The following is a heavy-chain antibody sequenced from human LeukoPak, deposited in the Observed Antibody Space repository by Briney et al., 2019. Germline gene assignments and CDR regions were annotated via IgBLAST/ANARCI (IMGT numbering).Heavy chain of an antibody. Sequence: GGSLRLSCVVSGLRFGNHGMHWVRQAPGKGLEWVAFIRSDVTIGYHADFVRGRFTISRDDSKNTFYLQMNSLRPEDTAVYYCAKDGGKVRFDYWGQGTLVTVSS. V-gene: IGHV3-30*02. CDR3: AKDGGKVRFDY. CDR1: GLRFGNHG. J-gene: IGHJ4*02. CDR2: IRSDVTIG.